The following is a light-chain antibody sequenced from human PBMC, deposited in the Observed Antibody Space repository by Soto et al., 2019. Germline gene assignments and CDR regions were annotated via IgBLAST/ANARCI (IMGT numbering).Light chain of an antibody. V-gene: IGKV3-20*01. CDR3: QQYGSSPRT. Sequence: DIVLTQSPGTLSLSPGDRATLSCRASQSVSGNSMAWYQQKPGQAPRLLIYVASIRATGVPDRFSGSGSGADFTLTIRRPEPEDFAVYYCQQYGSSPRTFGQGTKVEIK. J-gene: IGKJ1*01. CDR2: VAS. CDR1: QSVSGNS.